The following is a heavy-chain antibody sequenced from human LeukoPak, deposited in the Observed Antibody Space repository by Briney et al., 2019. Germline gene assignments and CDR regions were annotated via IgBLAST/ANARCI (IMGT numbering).Heavy chain of an antibody. CDR2: IYYSGST. V-gene: IGHV4-59*01. Sequence: SETLSLTCTVSGGSISSYYWSWIRQPPGKGLEWIGYIYYSGSTNYNPSLKSRVTISVDTSKNQFSLKLSSVAAADTAVYYCARDDGGYFDHWGQGTLVTVSS. CDR3: ARDDGGYFDH. CDR1: GGSISSYY. J-gene: IGHJ4*02.